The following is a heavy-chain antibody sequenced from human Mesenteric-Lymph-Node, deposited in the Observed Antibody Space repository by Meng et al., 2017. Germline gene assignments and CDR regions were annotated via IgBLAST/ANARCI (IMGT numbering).Heavy chain of an antibody. Sequence: SETLSLTCTVSGGSIRGYYWSWIRQPPGKGLEWIGYVHHSGSTNYNPSLKSRVTLSIDTSNNQFSLKLSSVTAADTAVYYCARALDSSSETMDYWGQGTLVTVSS. CDR2: VHHSGST. D-gene: IGHD6-13*01. CDR1: GGSIRGYY. J-gene: IGHJ4*02. V-gene: IGHV4-59*12. CDR3: ARALDSSSETMDY.